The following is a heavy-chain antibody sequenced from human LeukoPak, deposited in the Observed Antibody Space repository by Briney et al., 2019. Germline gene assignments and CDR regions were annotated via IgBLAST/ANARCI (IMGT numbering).Heavy chain of an antibody. CDR2: IKSKTDGGTT. Sequence: GGSLRLSCAASGFTFSNAWMSWVRQAPGKGLEWVGRIKSKTDGGTTDYAAPVKGRFTISRDDSKNTLYLQMNSLKTEDTAVYYCTTDLEYYDYVWGSYRRMIDYWGQGTLVTASS. J-gene: IGHJ4*02. D-gene: IGHD3-16*02. CDR3: TTDLEYYDYVWGSYRRMIDY. V-gene: IGHV3-15*01. CDR1: GFTFSNAW.